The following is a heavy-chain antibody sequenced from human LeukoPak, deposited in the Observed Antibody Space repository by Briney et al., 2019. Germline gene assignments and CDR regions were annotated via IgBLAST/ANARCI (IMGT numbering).Heavy chain of an antibody. D-gene: IGHD4-17*01. CDR3: ARDRDYGGRAFNI. CDR1: GGSISNNGHY. V-gene: IGHV4-31*02. J-gene: IGHJ3*02. CDR2: ISYSGTN. Sequence: SETLSLTCTVSGGSISNNGHYWSWIRQHPGKGLEWIGYISYSGTNYYNPSLKSRVTMSVDTSKNQFSLKLRSVTAADTAVYYCARDRDYGGRAFNIWGQGTMVTVSS.